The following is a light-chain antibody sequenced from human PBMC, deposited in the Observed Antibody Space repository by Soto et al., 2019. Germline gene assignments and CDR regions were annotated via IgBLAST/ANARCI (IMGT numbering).Light chain of an antibody. CDR3: LQHNSFPWT. CDR1: QSISSY. CDR2: AAS. J-gene: IGKJ1*01. V-gene: IGKV1-17*01. Sequence: DIQITQSPSSLSASVGDRVTITCRASQSISSYLNWYQQKPGKAPKLLIYAASSLQSGVPSRFSGSGSGTEGTLTISSLQPEEWTSYYGLQHNSFPWTGGQGNKVDIK.